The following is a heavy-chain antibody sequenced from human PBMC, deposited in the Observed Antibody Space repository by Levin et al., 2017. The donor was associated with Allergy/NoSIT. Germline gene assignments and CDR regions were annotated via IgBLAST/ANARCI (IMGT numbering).Heavy chain of an antibody. Sequence: GESLKISCAASGFTSSGYTLNWVRQAPGKGLEWVSSISSSSTYIYYADSLKGRFTISRDDAKNSLSLQMNSLRVEDTAVYYCASDGSYDTLDIWGQGTMVTVSS. CDR1: GFTSSGYT. J-gene: IGHJ3*02. CDR3: ASDGSYDTLDI. V-gene: IGHV3-21*01. D-gene: IGHD6-6*01. CDR2: ISSSSTYI.